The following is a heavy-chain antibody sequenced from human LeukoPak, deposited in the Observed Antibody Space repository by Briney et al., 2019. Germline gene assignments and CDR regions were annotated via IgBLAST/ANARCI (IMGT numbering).Heavy chain of an antibody. CDR1: GYTFTVYY. Sequence: ASVTVSFKASGYTFTVYYMHWVRQAPGQGLEWMGWINPNSGGTNYAQKFQGRVTMTRDTSISTAYMELSRLRSDDTAVYYCARSPTGHWFDHWGQGTLVTVSS. V-gene: IGHV1-2*02. D-gene: IGHD1-14*01. CDR2: INPNSGGT. CDR3: ARSPTGHWFDH. J-gene: IGHJ5*02.